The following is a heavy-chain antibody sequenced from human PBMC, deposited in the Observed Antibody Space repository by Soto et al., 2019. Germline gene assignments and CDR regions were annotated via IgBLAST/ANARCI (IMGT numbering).Heavy chain of an antibody. CDR3: ARILASDCSGGRCYYFDI. Sequence: EVQLVESGGGLVKPGGSLRLSCAASGFTFSSYSMNWVRQAPGKGLEWVSSISSSSSYIYYADSVKGRFTISRDNAKNSQSLQMNSLRAEDSAVYYCARILASDCSGGRCYYFDIWGQGTMVTVSS. CDR1: GFTFSSYS. V-gene: IGHV3-21*01. CDR2: ISSSSSYI. D-gene: IGHD2-15*01. J-gene: IGHJ3*02.